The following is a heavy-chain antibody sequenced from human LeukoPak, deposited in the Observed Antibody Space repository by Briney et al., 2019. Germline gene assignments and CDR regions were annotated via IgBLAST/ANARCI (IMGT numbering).Heavy chain of an antibody. CDR2: IIPIFGTA. CDR3: ARARSPSSGYLLRDHNWFDP. CDR1: GGTFSSYA. V-gene: IGHV1-69*05. Sequence: VASVKVSCKASGGTFSSYAISWVRQAPGQGLGWMGGIIPIFGTANYAQKFQGRVTITTDESTSTAYMELSSLRSEDTAVYYCARARSPSSGYLLRDHNWFDPWGQGTLVTVSS. D-gene: IGHD3-22*01. J-gene: IGHJ5*02.